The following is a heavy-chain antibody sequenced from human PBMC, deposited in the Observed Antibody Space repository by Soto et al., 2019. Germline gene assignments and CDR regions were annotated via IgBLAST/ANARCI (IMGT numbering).Heavy chain of an antibody. J-gene: IGHJ6*02. CDR1: GGTFSSYA. D-gene: IGHD3-9*01. CDR2: IIPIFGTA. Sequence: SVKVSCKASGGTFSSYAISWVRQAPGQGLEWMGGIIPIFGTANYAQKFQGRVTITADESTSTAYMELSSLRSEDAAVYYCARGAGYDYYYGMDVWGQGTTVTVSS. CDR3: ARGAGYDYYYGMDV. V-gene: IGHV1-69*13.